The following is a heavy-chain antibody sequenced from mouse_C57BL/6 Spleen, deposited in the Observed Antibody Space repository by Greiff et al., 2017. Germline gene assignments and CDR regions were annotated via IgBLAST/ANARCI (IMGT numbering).Heavy chain of an antibody. CDR3: TRGAGSGHAMDY. CDR1: GYTFTDYE. V-gene: IGHV1-15*01. Sequence: VKLVESGAELVRPGASVTLSCKASGYTFTDYEMHWVKQTPVHGLEWIGAIDPETGGTAYNQKFKGKAILTADKSSSTAYMELRSLTSEDSAVYYCTRGAGSGHAMDYWGQGTSVTVSS. J-gene: IGHJ4*01. D-gene: IGHD3-2*02. CDR2: IDPETGGT.